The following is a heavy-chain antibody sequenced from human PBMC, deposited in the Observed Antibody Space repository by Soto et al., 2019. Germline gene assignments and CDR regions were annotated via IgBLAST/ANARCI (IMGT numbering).Heavy chain of an antibody. V-gene: IGHV4-59*08. D-gene: IGHD3-10*01. J-gene: IGHJ3*02. Sequence: QVQLQESGPGLVKPSETLSLTCTVSGGSISSYYWTWIRQPPGKGLEWIGYIYYSGSTNYNPSLKSRVTISVDTSKNRFSLKLSSVTAADTAVYYCARRPGFGHAFDIWGQGTMVTVSS. CDR1: GGSISSYY. CDR3: ARRPGFGHAFDI. CDR2: IYYSGST.